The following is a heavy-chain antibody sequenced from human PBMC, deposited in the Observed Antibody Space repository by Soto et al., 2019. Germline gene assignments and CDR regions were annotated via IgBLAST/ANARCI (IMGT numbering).Heavy chain of an antibody. CDR2: ISAYNGNT. D-gene: IGHD6-19*01. Sequence: ALVKVSCKASGYTFTSYGISWVRQAPGQGLEWMGWISAYNGNTNYAQKLQGRVTMTTDTSTSTAYMELRSLRSDDTAVYYCARAVAEQYYYYGMDVWGQGTTVTVSS. J-gene: IGHJ6*02. V-gene: IGHV1-18*04. CDR1: GYTFTSYG. CDR3: ARAVAEQYYYYGMDV.